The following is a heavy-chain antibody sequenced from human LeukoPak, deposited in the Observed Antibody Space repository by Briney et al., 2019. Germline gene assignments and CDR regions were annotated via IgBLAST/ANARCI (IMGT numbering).Heavy chain of an antibody. CDR2: ISYDGTIK. CDR1: GFTFSSYA. J-gene: IGHJ1*01. D-gene: IGHD3-22*01. V-gene: IGHV3-30*04. Sequence: GGSLRLSCAASGFTFSSYAMHWVRQAPGKGLEWVAVISYDGTIKYYADSVKGRFTISRDNSKNTLYLQMNSLRAEDTAVYYCPKGGDSSGYLVYFQHWGQGTLVTVSS. CDR3: PKGGDSSGYLVYFQH.